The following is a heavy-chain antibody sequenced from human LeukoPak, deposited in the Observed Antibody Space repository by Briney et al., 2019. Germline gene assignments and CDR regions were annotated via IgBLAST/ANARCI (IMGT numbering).Heavy chain of an antibody. CDR3: ATAGAGSSSYATLLAGNAFDI. CDR2: MNPNSGNT. CDR1: GYTLTELS. V-gene: IGHV1-8*03. D-gene: IGHD6-13*01. Sequence: ASVKVSCKVSGYTLTELSIHWVRQATGQGLEWMGWMNPNSGNTGYAQKFQGRVTITRNTSISTAYMELSSLRSEDTAVYYCATAGAGSSSYATLLAGNAFDIWGQGTMVTVSS. J-gene: IGHJ3*02.